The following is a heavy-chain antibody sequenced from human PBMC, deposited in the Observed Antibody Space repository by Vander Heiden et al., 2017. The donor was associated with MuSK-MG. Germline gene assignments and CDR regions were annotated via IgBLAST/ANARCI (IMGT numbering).Heavy chain of an antibody. V-gene: IGHV3-33*06. CDR3: AKDIQVGWLVLGWFDP. J-gene: IGHJ5*02. Sequence: VQLVESGGGVVPPGRSLRLSCAASGFTFSSYGMHWVRQAPGKGLEGVAVIWYDGRNKYEADSVKGRFTISRDNSKNTLYRQMNSLRAEDTAVYYCAKDIQVGWLVLGWFDPWGQGTLVTVSS. D-gene: IGHD6-19*01. CDR2: IWYDGRNK. CDR1: GFTFSSYG.